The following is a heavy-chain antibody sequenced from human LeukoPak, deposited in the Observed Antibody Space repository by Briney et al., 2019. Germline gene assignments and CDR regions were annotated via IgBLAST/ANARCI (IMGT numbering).Heavy chain of an antibody. CDR2: ISYDGSDK. Sequence: GGSLRLSCAAPGFTFSKYGMHWVRQAPGKGLEWVAVISYDGSDKYSADSVKGRFTLSRDNSKNTLYLHLNSLRAEDTAVYYCASLYYYDSSHYFVYWGQGTLVTVSS. D-gene: IGHD3-22*01. J-gene: IGHJ4*02. CDR3: ASLYYYDSSHYFVY. CDR1: GFTFSKYG. V-gene: IGHV3-30*03.